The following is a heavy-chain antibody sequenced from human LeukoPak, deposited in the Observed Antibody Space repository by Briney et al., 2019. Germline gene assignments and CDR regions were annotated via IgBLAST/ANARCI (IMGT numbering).Heavy chain of an antibody. V-gene: IGHV1-18*01. D-gene: IGHD3-10*01. CDR1: GYTFNNYG. CDR3: ATICCPGSAKWYPDDY. Sequence: GASVKVSCKASGYTFNNYGISWVRQAPGQGLEWMGWISAYNGITEFAQKFQGRVTMTIDTSTSTAYMELRSLTSDDTAVYYCATICCPGSAKWYPDDYWGQGTLVTVFS. J-gene: IGHJ4*02. CDR2: ISAYNGIT.